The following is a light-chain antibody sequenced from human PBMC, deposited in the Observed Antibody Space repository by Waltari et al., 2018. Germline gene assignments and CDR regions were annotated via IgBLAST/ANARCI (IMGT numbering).Light chain of an antibody. CDR1: QSLTKRY. J-gene: IGKJ2*01. Sequence: VLTQSPRTLSLSPGERATLSCRASQSLTKRYLAWYQQKPGQAPRLLIYGASSRAAGIPDRFSGSGSGTDFTLTISRLEPEDSAVYYCQQYGSSIMYTFGQGTKLEIK. CDR3: QQYGSSIMYT. CDR2: GAS. V-gene: IGKV3-20*01.